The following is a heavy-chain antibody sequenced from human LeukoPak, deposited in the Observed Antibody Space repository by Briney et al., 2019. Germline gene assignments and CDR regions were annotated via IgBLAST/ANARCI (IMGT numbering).Heavy chain of an antibody. CDR2: INPNSGGT. Sequence: ASVKVSCKASGYTFTGYNMHWVRQAPGQGLEWMGWINPNSGGTNYAQKFQGRVTMTRDTSISTAYMELSRLRSDDTAVYYCARVYDSSGYYSGDWFDPWGQGTLVTVSS. D-gene: IGHD3-22*01. CDR1: GYTFTGYN. V-gene: IGHV1-2*02. CDR3: ARVYDSSGYYSGDWFDP. J-gene: IGHJ5*02.